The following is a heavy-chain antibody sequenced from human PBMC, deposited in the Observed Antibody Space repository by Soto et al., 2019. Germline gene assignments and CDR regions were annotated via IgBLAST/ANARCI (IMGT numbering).Heavy chain of an antibody. CDR3: ARLEAGVKLDY. J-gene: IGHJ4*02. Sequence: ASVKVPCKTSGYSFIKNAIHWVRQAPGQRPEWMGWINVGTDKTKYSEKFQGRVTITTDTSASTAYMELTSLGSEDTAVYYCARLEAGVKLDYWGQGTPVTVSS. CDR2: INVGTDKT. V-gene: IGHV1-3*01. CDR1: GYSFIKNA.